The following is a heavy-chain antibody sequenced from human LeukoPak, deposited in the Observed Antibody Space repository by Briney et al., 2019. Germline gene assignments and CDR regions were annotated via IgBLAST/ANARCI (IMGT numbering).Heavy chain of an antibody. Sequence: SETLSLTCTASTASISSYYWTWIRQPPGKGPEWIGYVYYSGSTKYNPSLQSRVTISLDTSKNQFSLKLTSVTAADTAVYYCARGRITVAGNWFDPWGQGTLVTVSS. V-gene: IGHV4-59*01. J-gene: IGHJ5*02. CDR1: TASISSYY. D-gene: IGHD6-19*01. CDR3: ARGRITVAGNWFDP. CDR2: VYYSGST.